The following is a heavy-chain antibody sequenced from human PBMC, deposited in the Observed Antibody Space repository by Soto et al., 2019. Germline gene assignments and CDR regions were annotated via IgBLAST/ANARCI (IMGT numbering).Heavy chain of an antibody. CDR3: ARAWTAAAGWANWFDL. Sequence: QVQLQESGPGLVEPSQTLSLTCTVSGGSISGAGYYWSWIRQNPGKGLEWIGYIYYSGTTYYNPSLKSRLNISVDTSKTQLSLNRKTVTAAATAVYFCARAWTAAAGWANWFDLWGQGTLVTVSS. D-gene: IGHD6-13*01. CDR1: GGSISGAGYY. J-gene: IGHJ5*02. CDR2: IYYSGTT. V-gene: IGHV4-31*03.